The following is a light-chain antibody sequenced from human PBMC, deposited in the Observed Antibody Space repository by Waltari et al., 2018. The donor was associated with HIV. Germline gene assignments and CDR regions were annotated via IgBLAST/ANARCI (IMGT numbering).Light chain of an antibody. J-gene: IGLJ2*01. CDR2: EVS. CDR1: SSDVGGYNY. Sequence: SAPPHPPSASGSPGQSVTISCTGPSSDVGGYNYVSWYQQHPGKAPKLMIYEVSKRPSGVPDRFSGSKSGNTASLTVSGLQAEDEADYYCSSYAGSNNYVVFGGGTKLTVL. CDR3: SSYAGSNNYVV. V-gene: IGLV2-8*01.